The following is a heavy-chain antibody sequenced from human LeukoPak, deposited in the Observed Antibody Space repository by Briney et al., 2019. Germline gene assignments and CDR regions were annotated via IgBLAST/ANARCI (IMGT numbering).Heavy chain of an antibody. D-gene: IGHD3-16*01. CDR1: GFRVTTYG. V-gene: IGHV3-30*02. Sequence: GGSLRLSCAASGFRVTTYGMHWVRQAPGKGLEWVSFIRHDGSDKYYAESVKGRFTISKDDSKNTQYLQMNSLRSEDTAIYYCARDFNWAWDHWGQGALVTVSS. CDR3: ARDFNWAWDH. J-gene: IGHJ4*02. CDR2: IRHDGSDK.